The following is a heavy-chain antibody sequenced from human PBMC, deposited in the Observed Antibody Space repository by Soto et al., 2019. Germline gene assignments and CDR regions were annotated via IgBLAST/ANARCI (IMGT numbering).Heavy chain of an antibody. D-gene: IGHD5-12*01. CDR1: GFSVSNNS. V-gene: IGHV3-66*01. Sequence: QLVESGGGLVQPGGSLRLSCAASGFSVSNNSIKWVRQAPGKGLEWVSLIYSGGSTYYADSVKGRFTISRDNSKNTLFLQMNSLRVEDTAVYYCARDRGYRWGQGTMVTVSS. J-gene: IGHJ3*01. CDR2: IYSGGST. CDR3: ARDRGYR.